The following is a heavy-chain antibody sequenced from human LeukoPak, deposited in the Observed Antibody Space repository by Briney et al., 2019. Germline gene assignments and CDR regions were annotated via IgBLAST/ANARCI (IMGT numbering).Heavy chain of an antibody. Sequence: PSETLSLTCTVSGASISSSSYYWGWIRQPPGKGLEWIGSIYYSGSTYYNPSLKSRVTISVDTTKNQFSLKLSSVTAADTAVYYCARVLTGQRPYFDYWGQGTLVTVSS. CDR3: ARVLTGQRPYFDY. J-gene: IGHJ4*02. CDR2: IYYSGST. CDR1: GASISSSSYY. D-gene: IGHD1-20*01. V-gene: IGHV4-39*01.